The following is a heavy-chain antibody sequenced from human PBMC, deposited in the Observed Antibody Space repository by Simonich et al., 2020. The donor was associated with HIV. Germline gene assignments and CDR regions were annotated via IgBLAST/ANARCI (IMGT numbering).Heavy chain of an antibody. J-gene: IGHJ3*02. V-gene: IGHV3-30*07. CDR1: GLTFSSYA. CDR2: ISYDGSNK. CDR3: ARVGVGVTRDAFDI. D-gene: IGHD2-21*02. Sequence: QVQLVESGGGVVQPGRSLRLSCAASGLTFSSYAMHWFRQAPGKGLEWVAVISYDGSNKYYADSVKVRFTISRGNSKNTLYLQMNSLRAEDTAVYYCARVGVGVTRDAFDIWGQGTMVTVSS.